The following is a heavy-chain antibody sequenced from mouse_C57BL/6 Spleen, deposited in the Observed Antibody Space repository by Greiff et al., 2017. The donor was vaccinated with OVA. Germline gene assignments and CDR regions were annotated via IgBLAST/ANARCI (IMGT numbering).Heavy chain of an antibody. CDR1: GYAFSSYW. J-gene: IGHJ3*01. V-gene: IGHV1-80*01. CDR2: IYPGDGDT. D-gene: IGHD2-1*01. CDR3: ARDGNYEGSAWFAY. Sequence: VQLQQSGAELVKPGASVKISCKASGYAFSSYWMNWVKQRPGTGLEWIGQIYPGDGDTNYNGKFKGKATLTADNSSSTAYMQLSSLTSEDSAVYCGARDGNYEGSAWFAYWGQGTLVTVSA.